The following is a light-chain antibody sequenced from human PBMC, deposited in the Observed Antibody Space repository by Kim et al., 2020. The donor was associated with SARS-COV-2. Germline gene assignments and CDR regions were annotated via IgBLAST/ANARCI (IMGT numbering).Light chain of an antibody. CDR1: QSLSGD. CDR3: QHYNNWPPIFT. CDR2: ATS. J-gene: IGKJ3*01. V-gene: IGKV3-15*01. Sequence: ETVMTQSPGTLSVFPGERATLSCRASQSLSGDLAWYQQRPGQAPRLLIYATSTRATGIPARFSGSGSGTDFTLTISSLQSEDFAVYYCQHYNNWPPIFTFGPGTKVDIK.